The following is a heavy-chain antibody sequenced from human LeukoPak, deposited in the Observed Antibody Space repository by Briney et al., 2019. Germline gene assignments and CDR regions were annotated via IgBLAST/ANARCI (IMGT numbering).Heavy chain of an antibody. Sequence: ASVKVSCKASGYIFTSYAMHWVRQAPGQRLEWMGWINAGNRNTKYSQKFQGRVTMTRDTSTSTVYMELSSLRSEDTAVYYCARGGAIAAAGYFDYWGQGTLVTVSS. D-gene: IGHD6-13*01. CDR2: INAGNRNT. V-gene: IGHV1-3*01. CDR3: ARGGAIAAAGYFDY. CDR1: GYIFTSYA. J-gene: IGHJ4*02.